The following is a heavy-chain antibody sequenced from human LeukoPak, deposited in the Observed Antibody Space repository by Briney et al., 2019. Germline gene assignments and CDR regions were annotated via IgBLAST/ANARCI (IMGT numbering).Heavy chain of an antibody. V-gene: IGHV4-34*01. Sequence: PSETLSLTCAVYGGSFSGYYWSWIRQPPGKGLEWIGEINHSGSTNYNPSLKSRVTISVDTSKNQSSLKLSSVTAADTAVYYCARRRGIGGSDYWGQGTLVTVSS. CDR3: ARRRGIGGSDY. D-gene: IGHD3-16*01. CDR2: INHSGST. CDR1: GGSFSGYY. J-gene: IGHJ4*02.